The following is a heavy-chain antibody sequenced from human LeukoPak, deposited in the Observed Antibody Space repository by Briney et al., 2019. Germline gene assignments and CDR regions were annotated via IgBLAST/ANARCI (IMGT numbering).Heavy chain of an antibody. CDR1: GYSFTSYW. J-gene: IGHJ4*02. Sequence: GESLKISCKGSGYSFTSYWIAWVRQMPGKGLEWMGIIYPGDSDTKYSPSFQGQVTISADKSISTAYLQWSSLKASDTAIYFCARRRCGGDCSTDFDYWGQGTLVTVSS. D-gene: IGHD2-21*02. CDR3: ARRRCGGDCSTDFDY. V-gene: IGHV5-51*01. CDR2: IYPGDSDT.